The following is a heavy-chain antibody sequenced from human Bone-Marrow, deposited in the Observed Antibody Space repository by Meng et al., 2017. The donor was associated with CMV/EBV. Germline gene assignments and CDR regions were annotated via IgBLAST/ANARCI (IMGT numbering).Heavy chain of an antibody. CDR2: INHSGST. V-gene: IGHV4-34*01. CDR1: SFSGYY. J-gene: IGHJ5*02. CDR3: ARVAGYYDFWSGYWGTGFDP. D-gene: IGHD3-3*01. Sequence: SFSGYYWSWIRQPPGKGLEWIGEINHSGSTNYNPSLKSRVTISVDTSKNQFSLKLSPVTAADTAVYYCARVAGYYDFWSGYWGTGFDPWGQGTLVTVSS.